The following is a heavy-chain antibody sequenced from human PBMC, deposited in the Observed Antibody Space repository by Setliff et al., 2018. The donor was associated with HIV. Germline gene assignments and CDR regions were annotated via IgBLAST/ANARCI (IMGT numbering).Heavy chain of an antibody. Sequence: ASVKVSCKASGYTFINYGISWVRQAPGQGLEWIGWLNDDDGSRNYAQKFRDRVTLTSYTSTNTVYMEVRNLRSDDTATYFCARDGQFTFDYWGQGTLVTVSS. CDR1: GYTFINYG. V-gene: IGHV1-18*01. CDR3: ARDGQFTFDY. CDR2: LNDDDGSR. J-gene: IGHJ4*02.